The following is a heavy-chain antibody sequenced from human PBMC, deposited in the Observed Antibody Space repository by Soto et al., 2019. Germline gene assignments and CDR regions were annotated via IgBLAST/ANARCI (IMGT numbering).Heavy chain of an antibody. Sequence: SSETLSLTCAASGSSIDSGYYWAWIRQSPGKGLEWIGSIYHAGSVYYNPSLNSRVAVSLDTSKNHFSLKLTSVTAADTAVYYCARTFDYYGMDVWGQGTTVTVSS. CDR1: GSSIDSGYY. V-gene: IGHV4-38-2*01. CDR2: IYHAGSV. CDR3: ARTFDYYGMDV. J-gene: IGHJ6*02.